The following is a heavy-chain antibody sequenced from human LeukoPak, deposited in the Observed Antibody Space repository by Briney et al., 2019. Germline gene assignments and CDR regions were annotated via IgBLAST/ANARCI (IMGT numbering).Heavy chain of an antibody. Sequence: EGSLRLSCAASGFTFSDYSMNWVRQAPGKGLEWVSSISSRSTSIYYADSVKGRFTISRDSAKKLVYLQMNSLRAEDTAVYYCARDDRVGALLWGQGTLVTVSS. V-gene: IGHV3-21*01. CDR2: ISSRSTSI. CDR3: ARDDRVGALL. CDR1: GFTFSDYS. D-gene: IGHD1-26*01. J-gene: IGHJ4*02.